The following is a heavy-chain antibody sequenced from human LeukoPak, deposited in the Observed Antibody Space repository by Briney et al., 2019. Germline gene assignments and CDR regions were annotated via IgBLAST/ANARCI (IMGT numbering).Heavy chain of an antibody. CDR3: ARAGWSAYYRGIDY. CDR1: GFTFSSYA. J-gene: IGHJ4*02. CDR2: ISGSGGST. V-gene: IGHV3-23*01. Sequence: GGSLRLSFVASGFTFSSYAMSWVRQAPGKGLEWVSVISGSGGSTSHADSVKVRFTISRDNSKNTLYLQMNSLRVEDTAEYYCARAGWSAYYRGIDYWGQGTLVTVSS. D-gene: IGHD3-3*01.